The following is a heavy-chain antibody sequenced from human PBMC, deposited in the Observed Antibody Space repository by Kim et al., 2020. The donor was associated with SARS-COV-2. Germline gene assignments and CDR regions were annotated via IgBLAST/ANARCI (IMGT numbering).Heavy chain of an antibody. V-gene: IGHV3-30*18. CDR2: IAYDGSNK. D-gene: IGHD3-10*01. CDR3: AKESGSGSDYDWTYYYYGMYI. CDR1: GFTFSSYG. J-gene: IGHJ6*01. Sequence: GGSLRLSCAASGFTFSSYGMHWVRQAPGKGLEWVAVIAYDGSNKYYADSVKGRFTISRDNSKNTLYLQMNSLRAEDTAVYYCAKESGSGSDYDWTYYYYGMYIWGEGTTVT.